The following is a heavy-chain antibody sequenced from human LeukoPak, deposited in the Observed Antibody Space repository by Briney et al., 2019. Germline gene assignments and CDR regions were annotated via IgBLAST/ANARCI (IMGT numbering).Heavy chain of an antibody. CDR1: GLPLTTRGLG. Sequence: SGPTLVNPTQTLTLTCTVSGLPLTTRGLGVGWIRQPPGKALEWLALSYWDNDKRYSPSLKSRLTIARDTSQNQVVLTMTNMDPVDTATYYCAQRLGPAAASMVEFFDSWGQGTLVAVSS. V-gene: IGHV2-5*02. CDR2: SYWDNDK. D-gene: IGHD6-25*01. J-gene: IGHJ4*02. CDR3: AQRLGPAAASMVEFFDS.